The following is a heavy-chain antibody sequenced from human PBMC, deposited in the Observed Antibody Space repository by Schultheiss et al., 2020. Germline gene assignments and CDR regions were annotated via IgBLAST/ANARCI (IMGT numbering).Heavy chain of an antibody. J-gene: IGHJ3*02. CDR1: GGSFSGYY. CDR3: ASGKNNAFDI. CDR2: INHSGST. V-gene: IGHV4-34*01. Sequence: SQTLSLTCAVYGGSFSGYYWSWIRQPPGKGLEWIGEINHSGSTNYNPSLKSRVTISVDTSKNQFSLKLSSVTAADTAVYYCASGKNNAFDIWGQGTMVTVSS.